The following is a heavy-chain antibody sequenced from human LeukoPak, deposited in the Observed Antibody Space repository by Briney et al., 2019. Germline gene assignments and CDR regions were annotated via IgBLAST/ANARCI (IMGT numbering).Heavy chain of an antibody. CDR2: SGST. CDR3: ASPRGDDSGGYYTWYFHH. Sequence: PSETLSLTCTVSGGSISSGDYYWGWIRQPPGKGLEWIGSGSTYYNPSLKSRVTISVDTSKNQFSLKLSSVTAADTAVYFCASPRGDDSGGYYTWYFHHWGQGILATVSS. J-gene: IGHJ1*01. V-gene: IGHV4-39*07. CDR1: GGSISSGDYY. D-gene: IGHD3-22*01.